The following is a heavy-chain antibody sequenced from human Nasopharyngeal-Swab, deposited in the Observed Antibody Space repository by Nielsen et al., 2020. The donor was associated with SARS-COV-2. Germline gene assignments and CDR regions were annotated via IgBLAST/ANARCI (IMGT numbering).Heavy chain of an antibody. Sequence: SETLSLTCTVSGGSISSYYWSWIRQPPGKGLEWIGYIYYSGSTNYNPSLKSRVTISVDTSKNQFSLKLSSVTAADTAVYYCAREGDSGYDFFSDPWGQGTLVTVSS. V-gene: IGHV4-59*01. CDR2: IYYSGST. J-gene: IGHJ5*02. D-gene: IGHD5-12*01. CDR3: AREGDSGYDFFSDP. CDR1: GGSISSYY.